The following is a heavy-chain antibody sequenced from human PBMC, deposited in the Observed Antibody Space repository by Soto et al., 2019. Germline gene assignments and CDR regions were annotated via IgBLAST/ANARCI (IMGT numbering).Heavy chain of an antibody. V-gene: IGHV3-21*01. Sequence: GSLRLSCAASGFTFSSYSMNWVRQAPGKGLEWVSSISSSSSYIYYADSVKGRFTISRDNAKNSLYLQMNSLRAEDTAVYYCASDIVVVPAAVPIAAFVVWGQGTTVTVSS. CDR3: ASDIVVVPAAVPIAAFVV. J-gene: IGHJ6*02. D-gene: IGHD2-2*01. CDR2: ISSSSSYI. CDR1: GFTFSSYS.